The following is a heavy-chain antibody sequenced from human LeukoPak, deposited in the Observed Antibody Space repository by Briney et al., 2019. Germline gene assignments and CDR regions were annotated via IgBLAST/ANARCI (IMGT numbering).Heavy chain of an antibody. V-gene: IGHV3-23*01. J-gene: IGHJ4*02. CDR2: INSSGGGT. CDR1: GFIFSNYD. D-gene: IGHD6-13*01. CDR3: AKAVVRCDWSSSCRTPDY. Sequence: SGGSLRLSCAGSGFIFSNYDMTWVRQAPGKGLEWVSTINSSGGGTYYADSVKGRFTISRDNSKNTLFLQMNSLRAEDTAVYYCAKAVVRCDWSSSCRTPDYWGQGSLVTVSS.